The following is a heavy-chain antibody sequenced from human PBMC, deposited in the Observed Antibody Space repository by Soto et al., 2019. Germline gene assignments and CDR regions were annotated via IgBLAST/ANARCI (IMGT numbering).Heavy chain of an antibody. CDR3: AGRGSGRYYWYFDL. J-gene: IGHJ2*01. CDR1: GGSISSYY. Sequence: QVQLQESGPGLVKPSETLSLTCTVSGGSISSYYWSWIRQPPGKGLEWIGYIYYSGSTNYNPSLKRRVPRAVDTSKNQFSLKLSSVTAADTAVYYCAGRGSGRYYWYFDLWGRGTLVTVSS. D-gene: IGHD1-26*01. CDR2: IYYSGST. V-gene: IGHV4-59*08.